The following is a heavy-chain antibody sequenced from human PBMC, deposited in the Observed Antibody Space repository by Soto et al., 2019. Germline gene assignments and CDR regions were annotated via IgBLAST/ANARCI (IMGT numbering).Heavy chain of an antibody. CDR1: GYTFTVYY. D-gene: IGHD4-17*01. CDR3: ARAGTTAYNWFDP. V-gene: IGHV1-2*04. CDR2: INPNSGGT. Sequence: GASVKVSCKASGYTFTVYYMHCVLQSPGQGLDWMGWINPNSGGTNYAQKFQGWVTMTRDTSISTAYMELSRLRSDDTAVYYCARAGTTAYNWFDPWGQGTLVTVS. J-gene: IGHJ5*02.